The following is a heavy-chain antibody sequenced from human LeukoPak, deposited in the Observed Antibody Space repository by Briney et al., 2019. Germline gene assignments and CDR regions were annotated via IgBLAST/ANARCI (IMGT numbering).Heavy chain of an antibody. CDR1: GYTFTSYD. V-gene: IGHV1-8*01. D-gene: IGHD6-13*01. Sequence: GASVKVSCKASGYTFTSYDINWVRQATGQGLEWMGWMNPNSGNTGYAQKFQGRVTMTRNTSISTAYMELSSLRSEDTAVYYCARVPSRIAAPPRFDYGMDVWGQGTTVTVSS. CDR3: ARVPSRIAAPPRFDYGMDV. J-gene: IGHJ6*02. CDR2: MNPNSGNT.